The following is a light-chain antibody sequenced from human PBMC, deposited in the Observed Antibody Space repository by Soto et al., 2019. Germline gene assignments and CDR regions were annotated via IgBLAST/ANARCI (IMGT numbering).Light chain of an antibody. CDR3: QQRHMWPIT. CDR1: QSVSSL. J-gene: IGKJ5*01. CDR2: DAY. Sequence: EIVLTQSPATLSLSPGERATLSCRASQSVSSLLAWYQQKPGQAPRPLIYDAYNRATGIPARFSGSGSGTDFTLTISSLEPEDSAVYYCQQRHMWPITFGEGTRLEIK. V-gene: IGKV3-11*01.